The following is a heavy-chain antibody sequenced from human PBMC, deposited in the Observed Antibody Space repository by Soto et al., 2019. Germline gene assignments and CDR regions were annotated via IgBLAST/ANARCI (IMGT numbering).Heavy chain of an antibody. CDR2: ISSSSSYI. V-gene: IGHV3-21*01. J-gene: IGHJ5*02. CDR3: ARDQCSSTSCYSS. D-gene: IGHD2-2*01. CDR1: GFTFSSDS. Sequence: GGSLRLSCAASGFTFSSDSMNWVRQAPGKGLEWVSSISSSSSYIYYADSVKGRFTISRDNAKNSLYLQTNSLRAEDTAVYYCARDQCSSTSCYSSWGQGTLVTVSS.